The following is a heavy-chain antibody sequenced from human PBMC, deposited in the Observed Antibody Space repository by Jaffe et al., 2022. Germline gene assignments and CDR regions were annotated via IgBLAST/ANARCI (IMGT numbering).Heavy chain of an antibody. D-gene: IGHD2-8*01. CDR2: INPNSGAT. V-gene: IGHV1-2*02. Sequence: QVQLVQSGAEMKKPGASVKVSCTASGYTFTDYFMHWVRQAPGQGPEWMGWINPNSGATKYAQQFQGRVTMTRDTSITTAYMELSRLRSDDTAIYYCAIRNTSMLGFDPWGQGTLVSVSS. CDR3: AIRNTSMLGFDP. CDR1: GYTFTDYF. J-gene: IGHJ5*02.